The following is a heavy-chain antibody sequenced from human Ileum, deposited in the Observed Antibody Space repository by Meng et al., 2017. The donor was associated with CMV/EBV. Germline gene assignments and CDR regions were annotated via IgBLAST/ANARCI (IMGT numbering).Heavy chain of an antibody. Sequence: CAASVFTFYDYPLHRFRPAPGKSLACVSLTRCDGGSTYYADSVKGRFTISRYNSKNSLYLPMNSLRPEHTALYYCAISAAGTFHFDYWGQGTLVTVSS. V-gene: IGHV3-43*01. CDR3: AISAAGTFHFDY. CDR1: VFTFYDYP. J-gene: IGHJ4*02. CDR2: TRCDGGST. D-gene: IGHD6-13*01.